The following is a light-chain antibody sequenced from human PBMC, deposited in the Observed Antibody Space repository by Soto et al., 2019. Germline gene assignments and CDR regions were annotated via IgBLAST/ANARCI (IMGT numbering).Light chain of an antibody. CDR2: DTS. Sequence: EIVLTQSPGTLSLSPGKRSTLSCRASQSVSNFLAWYQQKPGQAPRLLIYDTSNRATRIPARFSGSGSGTDFTLTINNLDPEEFAVYYCQQRSNWPITFGQGTRLEIK. CDR1: QSVSNF. CDR3: QQRSNWPIT. V-gene: IGKV3-11*01. J-gene: IGKJ5*01.